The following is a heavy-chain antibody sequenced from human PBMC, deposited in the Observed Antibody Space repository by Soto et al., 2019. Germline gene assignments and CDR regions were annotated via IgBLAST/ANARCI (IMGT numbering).Heavy chain of an antibody. CDR2: ISGSGGST. CDR3: AKDMTSGTHITIFGVVIRPDAFDI. Sequence: GVSLRLSCAASAFAFSSHSMSCLRLAPGKRPEWVSAISGSGGSTYYADSVKGRFTISRDNSKNTLYLQMNSLRAEDTAVYYCAKDMTSGTHITIFGVVIRPDAFDIWGQGTMVTVSS. D-gene: IGHD3-3*01. J-gene: IGHJ3*02. V-gene: IGHV3-23*01. CDR1: AFAFSSHS.